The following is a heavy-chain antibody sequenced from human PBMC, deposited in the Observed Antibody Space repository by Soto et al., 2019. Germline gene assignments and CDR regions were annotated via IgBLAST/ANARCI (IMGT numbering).Heavy chain of an antibody. Sequence: GGSLRLSCAASGFTFSTYWMDWVRQAPGKGLEWVANINQDGSEKHYADSVKGRFTISRDNAKNSLYLQMSSLTAEDSALYYCARSLDYWGQGTLVTVSS. CDR1: GFTFSTYW. CDR3: ARSLDY. J-gene: IGHJ4*02. CDR2: INQDGSEK. V-gene: IGHV3-7*01.